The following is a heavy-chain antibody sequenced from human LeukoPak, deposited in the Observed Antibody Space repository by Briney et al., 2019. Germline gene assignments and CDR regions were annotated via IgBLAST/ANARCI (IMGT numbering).Heavy chain of an antibody. CDR2: IIPIFGTA. D-gene: IGHD2-15*01. Sequence: SVKVFCKASGGTFSSYAISWVRQAPGQGLEWMGGIIPIFGTANYAQKFQGRVTITADESTSTAYMELSSLRSEDTAVYYCARAGCSGGSCYSDNWFDPWGQGTLVTVSS. V-gene: IGHV1-69*13. CDR3: ARAGCSGGSCYSDNWFDP. J-gene: IGHJ5*02. CDR1: GGTFSSYA.